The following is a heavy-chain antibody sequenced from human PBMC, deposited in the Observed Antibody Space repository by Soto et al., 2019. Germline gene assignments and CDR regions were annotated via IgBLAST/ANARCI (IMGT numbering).Heavy chain of an antibody. CDR3: AVTETRDIVVVVASDY. Sequence: HPGGSLRLSCAASGFTFSSYAMSWVRQAPGKGLEWVSAISGSGGSTYYADSVKGRFTISRDNSKNTLYLQMNSLRAEDTAVYYCAVTETRDIVVVVASDYWGQGTLVTVSS. V-gene: IGHV3-23*01. CDR1: GFTFSSYA. D-gene: IGHD2-15*01. J-gene: IGHJ4*02. CDR2: ISGSGGST.